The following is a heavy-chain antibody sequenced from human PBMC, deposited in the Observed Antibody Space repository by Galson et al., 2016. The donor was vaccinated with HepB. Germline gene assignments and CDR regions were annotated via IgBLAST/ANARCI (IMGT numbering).Heavy chain of an antibody. J-gene: IGHJ6*03. Sequence: SLRLSCAASGFPTFTNFAMSWVRQAPGKGLEWVSTMSGSGRGTFYADSVEGRFTISRDNSKTTLYLEMNSLRAEDTAAYYCTKNRGSDYKNYYMNVWGKGTTVTVSS. CDR3: TKNRGSDYKNYYMNV. V-gene: IGHV3-23*01. CDR1: GFPTFTNFA. CDR2: MSGSGRGT. D-gene: IGHD4-11*01.